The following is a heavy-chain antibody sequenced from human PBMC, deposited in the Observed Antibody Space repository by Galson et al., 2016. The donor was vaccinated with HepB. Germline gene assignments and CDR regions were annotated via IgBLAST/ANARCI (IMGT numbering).Heavy chain of an antibody. Sequence: SLRLSCAVSGFSFSDHYVDWVRQAPGKGLQWVGRIRNKARRYSTEYAASVRGSFTISRDDSKSSLYLQMNSLKTEDTAMYYCAKVGDTATIDYWGQGILVTVSS. V-gene: IGHV3-72*01. J-gene: IGHJ4*02. CDR3: AKVGDTATIDY. CDR1: GFSFSDHY. D-gene: IGHD5-18*01. CDR2: IRNKARRYST.